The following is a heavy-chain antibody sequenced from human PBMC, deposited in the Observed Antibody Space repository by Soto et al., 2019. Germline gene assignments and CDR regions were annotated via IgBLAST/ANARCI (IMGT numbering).Heavy chain of an antibody. Sequence: PGGSVXLSCAASGFXFSSYGMHWVRQAPGKGLEWVAVIWYDGSNKYYADSVKGRFAISRDNSKNTLYLQMNSLRAEDTAVYYCARDSSSWYKGFYYYYGMDVWGQGTTVTVSS. CDR2: IWYDGSNK. CDR3: ARDSSSWYKGFYYYYGMDV. V-gene: IGHV3-33*01. J-gene: IGHJ6*02. D-gene: IGHD6-13*01. CDR1: GFXFSSYG.